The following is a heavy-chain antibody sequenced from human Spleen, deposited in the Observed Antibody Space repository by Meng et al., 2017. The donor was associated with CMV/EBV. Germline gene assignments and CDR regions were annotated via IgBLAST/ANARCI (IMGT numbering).Heavy chain of an antibody. V-gene: IGHV4-31*03. CDR3: ARGQGEVGDLDAFDL. D-gene: IGHD4-17*01. J-gene: IGHJ3*01. Sequence: LRLSCTVSGGSISSGGYYWSWIRQHPGKGLEWIGYIYYSGSTYYNPSLKSRVTISVDTSKNQFSLKLSSVTAADTAVYYCARGQGEVGDLDAFDLWGQGTMVTVSS. CDR2: IYYSGST. CDR1: GGSISSGGYY.